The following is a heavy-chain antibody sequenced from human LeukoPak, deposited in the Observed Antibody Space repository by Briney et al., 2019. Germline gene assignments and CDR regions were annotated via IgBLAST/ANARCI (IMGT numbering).Heavy chain of an antibody. CDR1: GFTFSNYA. CDR3: AKRGGSGSYSGYFDY. V-gene: IGHV3-23*01. CDR2: ISNSGGTT. D-gene: IGHD1-26*01. Sequence: PGGSLRLSCAASGFTFSNYAMNWVRQAPGKGLEWVSAISNSGGTTYYADSVKGQSTISRDNSKNTLYLQMNSLRAEDTAVYYCAKRGGSGSYSGYFDYWGQGTLVTVSS. J-gene: IGHJ4*02.